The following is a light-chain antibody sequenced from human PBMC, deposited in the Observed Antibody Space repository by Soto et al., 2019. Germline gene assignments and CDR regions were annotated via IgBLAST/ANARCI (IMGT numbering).Light chain of an antibody. J-gene: IGKJ2*01. V-gene: IGKV1-5*03. CDR3: QQYNSYPFT. CDR2: TAS. CDR1: QSISSW. Sequence: DIQMTQSPSTLSASVGDRVTITCRASQSISSWLAWYQHKPGKAPRLLIYTASSLESGVPSRFSGSGSGTEFTLTITSLEPDDFATYYCQQYNSYPFTFGQGTKVEIK.